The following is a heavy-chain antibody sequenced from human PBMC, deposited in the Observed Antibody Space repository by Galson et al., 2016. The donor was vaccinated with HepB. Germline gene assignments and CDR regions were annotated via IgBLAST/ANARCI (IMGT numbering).Heavy chain of an antibody. D-gene: IGHD5-18*01. CDR2: IYYSGST. CDR1: GGSVSSGSYY. J-gene: IGHJ4*02. CDR3: ARVRGQLSYFEY. V-gene: IGHV4-61*01. Sequence: ETLSLTCTVSGGSVSSGSYYWSWIRQPPGKGLEWIGYIYYSGSTNYNPSLKSRVTISVDTSKNQFSLKLGSVTAADTAVYYCARVRGQLSYFEYWGQGTLVTVSS.